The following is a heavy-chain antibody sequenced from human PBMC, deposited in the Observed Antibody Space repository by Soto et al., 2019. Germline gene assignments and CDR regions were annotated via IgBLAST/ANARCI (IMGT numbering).Heavy chain of an antibody. J-gene: IGHJ6*02. CDR3: ARCIAAAGTRYYYYGMDV. CDR1: GYTFTGYY. V-gene: IGHV1-2*04. CDR2: INPNSGGT. Sequence: GASVKVSCKASGYTFTGYYMHWVRQAPGQGLEWMGWINPNSGGTNYAQKFQGWVTMTRDTSISTAYMELSRLRSDDTAVYYCARCIAAAGTRYYYYGMDVWGQGTTVTVSS. D-gene: IGHD6-13*01.